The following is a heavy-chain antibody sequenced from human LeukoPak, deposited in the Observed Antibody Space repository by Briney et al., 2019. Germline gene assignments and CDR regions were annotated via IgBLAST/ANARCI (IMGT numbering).Heavy chain of an antibody. D-gene: IGHD3-16*02. CDR1: GFTFSSYA. V-gene: IGHV3-23*01. J-gene: IGHJ6*03. CDR3: AKSYYDYVWGSYRAYYYYYMDV. CDR2: ISGSGGST. Sequence: GGSLRLSCAASGFTFSSYAMSWVRQAPGKGLEWVSAISGSGGSTYYADSVKGRFTISRDNSKNTLYLQMNSLRAEDTAVYYCAKSYYDYVWGSYRAYYYYYMDVWGKGTTVTISS.